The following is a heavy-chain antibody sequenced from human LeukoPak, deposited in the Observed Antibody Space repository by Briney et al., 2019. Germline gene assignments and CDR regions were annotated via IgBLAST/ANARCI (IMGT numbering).Heavy chain of an antibody. CDR2: IYYSGST. CDR1: GGSIPSYY. CDR3: VRGGQQRVTPYFY. Sequence: SETLSLTCTVSGGSIPSYYWSWIRQPPGKGLEWSGYIYYSGSTNYNPTLKSRVTISIDTSKIQFSLKLSSVTAADTAVYYCVRGGQQRVTPYFYWGQGTLVTVSS. D-gene: IGHD4-23*01. J-gene: IGHJ4*02. V-gene: IGHV4-59*12.